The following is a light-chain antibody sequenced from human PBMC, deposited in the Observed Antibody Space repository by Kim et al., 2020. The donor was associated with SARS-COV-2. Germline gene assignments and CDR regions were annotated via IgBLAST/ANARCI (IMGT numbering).Light chain of an antibody. J-gene: IGKJ2*01. V-gene: IGKV3-20*01. Sequence: EIVLTQSPATLSLSPGERATLSCRASQSISNYLAWYQQKPGRAPRLLIYGASNRATGIPARISGSGSGTDFTLTINRLEREDVAVYYCQHYERSAYALGQGT. CDR1: QSISNY. CDR3: QHYERSAYA. CDR2: GAS.